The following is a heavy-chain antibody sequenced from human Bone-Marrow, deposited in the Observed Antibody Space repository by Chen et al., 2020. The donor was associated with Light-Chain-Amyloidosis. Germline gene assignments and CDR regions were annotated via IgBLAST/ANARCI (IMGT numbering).Heavy chain of an antibody. Sequence: EQSRTGVKKPGESLKISCKGSGYTFPNYWIGWVSQMPGKGLEWRGFIYHDDSDARDSPSFEGQVTISADKSITTAYLQCRVLKASDTAMYYCARRRDGYNFDYWGQGTLVTVSS. V-gene: IGHV5-51*01. CDR1: GYTFPNYW. J-gene: IGHJ4*02. CDR3: ARRRDGYNFDY. CDR2: IYHDDSDA. D-gene: IGHD5-12*01.